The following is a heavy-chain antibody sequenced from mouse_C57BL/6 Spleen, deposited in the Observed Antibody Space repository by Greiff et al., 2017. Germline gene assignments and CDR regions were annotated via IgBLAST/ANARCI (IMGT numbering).Heavy chain of an antibody. D-gene: IGHD1-1*02. CDR3: TRGGDDVAMDY. Sequence: EVKLMESGEGLVKPGGSLKLSCAASGFTFSSYAMSWVRQTPEKRLEWVAYISSGGDYTYYADTVKGRFTISRDNARNTLYLQMSSLKSEDTAMYCGTRGGDDVAMDYWGQGTSVTVSS. V-gene: IGHV5-9-1*02. CDR2: ISSGGDYT. CDR1: GFTFSSYA. J-gene: IGHJ4*01.